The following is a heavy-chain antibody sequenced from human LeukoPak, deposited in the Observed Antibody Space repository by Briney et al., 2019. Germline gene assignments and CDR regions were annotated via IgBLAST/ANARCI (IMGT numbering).Heavy chain of an antibody. Sequence: GGSLRLPCAASGFTFSTYAMGWVRQAPGKGLEWVAHINIGGSNTYYADSMGGRFTISRDNSRNTLYLQLRSLRAEDTAVYYCARDWGIQNMYYFDSWGQGTQVTVSS. V-gene: IGHV3-23*01. J-gene: IGHJ4*02. CDR2: INIGGSNT. CDR3: ARDWGIQNMYYFDS. CDR1: GFTFSTYA. D-gene: IGHD6-13*01.